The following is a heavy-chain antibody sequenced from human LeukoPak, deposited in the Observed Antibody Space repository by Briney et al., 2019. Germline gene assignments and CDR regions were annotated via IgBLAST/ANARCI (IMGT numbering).Heavy chain of an antibody. J-gene: IGHJ4*02. CDR1: GFTFSSYA. Sequence: GGSLRLSCAASGFTFSSYAMHWVRQAPGKGLKWVAVISYDGSNKYYADSVKGRFTISRDNSKNTLYLQMNSLRAEDTAIYYCAKTCSGSWCHDYWGQGTLVTVSS. CDR2: ISYDGSNK. CDR3: AKTCSGSWCHDY. V-gene: IGHV3-30-3*02. D-gene: IGHD6-13*01.